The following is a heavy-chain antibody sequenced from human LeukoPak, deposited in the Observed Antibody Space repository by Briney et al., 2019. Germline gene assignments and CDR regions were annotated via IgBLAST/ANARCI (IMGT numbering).Heavy chain of an antibody. D-gene: IGHD5/OR15-5a*01. Sequence: SVKVSCKASGYTFTSYGISWVRQAPGQGLEWMGRIIPILGIANYAQKFQGRVTITADKSTSTAYMELSSLRSEDTAVYYCARNLRGPMDVWGQGTTVTVSS. CDR3: ARNLRGPMDV. J-gene: IGHJ6*02. V-gene: IGHV1-69*04. CDR2: IIPILGIA. CDR1: GYTFTSYG.